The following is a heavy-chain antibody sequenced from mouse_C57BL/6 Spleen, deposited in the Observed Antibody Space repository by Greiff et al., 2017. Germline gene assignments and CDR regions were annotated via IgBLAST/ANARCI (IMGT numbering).Heavy chain of an antibody. CDR1: GYAFSSYW. D-gene: IGHD2-12*01. Sequence: QVQLQQSGAELVKPGASVKISCKASGYAFSSYWMNWVKQRPGKGLEWIGQIYPGDGDTNYNGKFKGKATVTADKSSSTAYMQLSSLTSEDSAVYFCARGDYSYYSTGFSYWGQGTLVTVSA. CDR2: IYPGDGDT. J-gene: IGHJ3*01. V-gene: IGHV1-80*01. CDR3: ARGDYSYYSTGFSY.